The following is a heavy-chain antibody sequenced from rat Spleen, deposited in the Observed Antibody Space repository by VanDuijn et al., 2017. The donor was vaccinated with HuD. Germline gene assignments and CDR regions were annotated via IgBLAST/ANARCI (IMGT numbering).Heavy chain of an antibody. CDR3: ARSVFDY. CDR1: GFTFSDYN. Sequence: EVRLVESGGGLVRPGRSLKLSCAASGFTFSDYNMAWVRQAPTKGLEWVATINYDGSSTNYRDSVKGRFTISRDNAKSTLYLQMDSLKSEDTATYYCARSVFDYWGQGVMVTVSS. J-gene: IGHJ2*01. V-gene: IGHV5-7*01. CDR2: INYDGSST.